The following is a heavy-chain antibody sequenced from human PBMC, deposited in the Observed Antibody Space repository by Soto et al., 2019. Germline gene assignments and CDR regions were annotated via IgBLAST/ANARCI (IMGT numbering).Heavy chain of an antibody. CDR1: GGTFRSYA. Sequence: QVQLVQSGAEVKKPGSSVKVSCKASGGTFRSYAISWVRQAPGQGLEWMGGIIPIFGTANYAQKFQGRVTITADESTSTAYMELSSLISEDTAVYYGARDDGEWFRRNYYYYGMDVWGQGTTVTVSS. CDR2: IIPIFGTA. D-gene: IGHD3-10*01. V-gene: IGHV1-69*01. CDR3: ARDDGEWFRRNYYYYGMDV. J-gene: IGHJ6*02.